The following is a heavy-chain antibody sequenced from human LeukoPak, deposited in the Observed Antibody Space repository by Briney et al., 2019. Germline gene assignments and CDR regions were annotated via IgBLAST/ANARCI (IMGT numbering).Heavy chain of an antibody. D-gene: IGHD5-18*01. CDR2: ICYSGST. V-gene: IGHV4-59*01. J-gene: IGHJ6*03. CDR3: ARGVDTAMVTSFPWSGSYYYYYYMDV. CDR1: GGSISSYY. Sequence: SETLSLTCTVWGGSISSYYWSWIRQPQGKGLEWIEYICYSGSTNYNPSLKSRVTISVDTSKNQFSLKLSSVTAADTAVYYCARGVDTAMVTSFPWSGSYYYYYYMDVWGKGTTVTISS.